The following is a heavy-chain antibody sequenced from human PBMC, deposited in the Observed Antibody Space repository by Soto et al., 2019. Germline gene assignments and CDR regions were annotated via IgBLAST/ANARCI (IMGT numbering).Heavy chain of an antibody. CDR3: ARDYPYCSGGSCYSGNYYYYYYMDV. V-gene: IGHV3-7*01. J-gene: IGHJ6*03. CDR1: GFTFSSYW. D-gene: IGHD2-15*01. Sequence: GALRLSCAASGFTFSSYWMSWVRQAPGKGLEWVANIKQDGSEKYYVDSVKGRFTISRDNAKNSLYLQMNSLRAEDTAVYYCARDYPYCSGGSCYSGNYYYYYYMDVWGKGTTVTVSS. CDR2: IKQDGSEK.